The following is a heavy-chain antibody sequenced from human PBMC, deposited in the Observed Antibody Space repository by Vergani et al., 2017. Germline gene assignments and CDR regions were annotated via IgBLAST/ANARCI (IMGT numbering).Heavy chain of an antibody. CDR1: GFSFPGYA. Sequence: EVQLLESGGGLVQPGGSLRLSCEASGFSFPGYAMSWVRQAPGKGLEWVSSVSDSSATPYYADSVKGRFIISRDNSKNTLHLQMNSLRADDTAVYYCTKGSRGYTGYVFDYWGQGTLATVSS. V-gene: IGHV3-23*01. J-gene: IGHJ4*02. CDR2: VSDSSATP. D-gene: IGHD5-12*01. CDR3: TKGSRGYTGYVFDY.